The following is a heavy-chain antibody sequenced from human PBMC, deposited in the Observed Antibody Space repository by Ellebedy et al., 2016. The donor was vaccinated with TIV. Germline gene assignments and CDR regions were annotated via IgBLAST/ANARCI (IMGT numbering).Heavy chain of an antibody. CDR1: GLTFSTYA. CDR2: IGGAGGGT. J-gene: IGHJ4*02. CDR3: AREEVGAIEISPFDY. D-gene: IGHD1-26*01. V-gene: IGHV3-23*01. Sequence: PGGSLRLSCVASGLTFSTYAMSWVRQAPGKGLEWVSAIGGAGGGTSHADFVKGRFTISRDNANNSLYLYMNSLRGEDTAVYYCAREEVGAIEISPFDYWGQGTLVTVSS.